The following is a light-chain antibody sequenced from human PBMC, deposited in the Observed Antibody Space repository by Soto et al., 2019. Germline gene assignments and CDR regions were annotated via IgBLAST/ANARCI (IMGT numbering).Light chain of an antibody. J-gene: IGLJ1*01. Sequence: QCALTQPPLVSAAPGQKVTISCSGSSSNIGNNYVSWYQQLPGTAPKLLIYENNKRPSGIPDRFSGSKSGTSATLGITGLQTGDEADYYCGTWDSSLSAFYVFGTGTKVTVL. CDR3: GTWDSSLSAFYV. CDR1: SSNIGNNY. V-gene: IGLV1-51*02. CDR2: ENN.